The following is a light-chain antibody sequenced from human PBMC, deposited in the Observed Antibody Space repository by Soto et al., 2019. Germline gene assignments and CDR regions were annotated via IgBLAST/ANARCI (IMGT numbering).Light chain of an antibody. CDR1: QTISTW. J-gene: IGKJ1*01. CDR2: DAS. Sequence: DIQMTQSPSTPSASVGDRVTITCLASQTISTWLAWYQQKPGKAPELLIYDASTLESGVPSRFSGSGSGTEFSLTISSLQPDDFATFYCQQYSSFSRTFGQGTKVDIK. V-gene: IGKV1-5*01. CDR3: QQYSSFSRT.